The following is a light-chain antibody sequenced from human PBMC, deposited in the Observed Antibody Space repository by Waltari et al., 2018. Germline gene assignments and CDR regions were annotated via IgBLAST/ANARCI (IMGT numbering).Light chain of an antibody. CDR1: QSVSSGY. J-gene: IGKJ1*01. CDR3: QQYGSSPPWT. Sequence: EIVLTQSPGTLSLSPGERATLSCRASQSVSSGYLAWYQQTPGQAPRLLIYGASSRATGIPDRFSGSGSGTDFTLTISRLEPEDFAVYYCQQYGSSPPWTFGQGTKVEIK. V-gene: IGKV3-20*01. CDR2: GAS.